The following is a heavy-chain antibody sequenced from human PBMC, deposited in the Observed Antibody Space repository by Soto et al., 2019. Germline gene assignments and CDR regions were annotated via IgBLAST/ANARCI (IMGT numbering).Heavy chain of an antibody. Sequence: QVQLVESGGGVVQPGRSLRLSCAASGFTFSSYAMHWVRQAPGKGLEWVAVISYDGSNKYYADSVKGRFTISRDNSKNTLYLQMNSLRAEDTAVYYCASGYGDYAGRYNWFDPWGQGTLVTVSS. CDR1: GFTFSSYA. J-gene: IGHJ5*02. D-gene: IGHD4-17*01. CDR3: ASGYGDYAGRYNWFDP. CDR2: ISYDGSNK. V-gene: IGHV3-30-3*01.